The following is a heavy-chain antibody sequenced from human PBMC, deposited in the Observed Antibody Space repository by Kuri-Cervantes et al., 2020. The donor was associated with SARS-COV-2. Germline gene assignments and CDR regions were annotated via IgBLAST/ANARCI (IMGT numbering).Heavy chain of an antibody. CDR1: GYRFTSYW. CDR3: ARLSGGTGYSSSWYNYYYGMDV. J-gene: IGHJ6*02. Sequence: GESLKISCKGSGYRFTSYWIGWVRQVPGKGLEWMGIIYPGDSDTRYSPSFQGQVTISADKSSRTAYLQWSSLKASDTAMYYCARLSGGTGYSSSWYNYYYGMDVWGQGTTVTVSS. V-gene: IGHV5-51*01. D-gene: IGHD6-13*01. CDR2: IYPGDSDT.